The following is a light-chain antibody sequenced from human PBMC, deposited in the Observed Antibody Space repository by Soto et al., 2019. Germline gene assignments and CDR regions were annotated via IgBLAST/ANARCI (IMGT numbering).Light chain of an antibody. Sequence: SALTQPPSASRTPAQRGPISCSRSSSNIGSNYVYWYQQLPGTAPKLLIYRNNQRPSGVPARFSGSKSGTSASLAISGLRSEDEADYYCAALDDSLSGYVFGTGTKVTV. CDR1: SSNIGSNY. CDR3: AALDDSLSGYV. CDR2: RNN. J-gene: IGLJ1*01. V-gene: IGLV1-47*01.